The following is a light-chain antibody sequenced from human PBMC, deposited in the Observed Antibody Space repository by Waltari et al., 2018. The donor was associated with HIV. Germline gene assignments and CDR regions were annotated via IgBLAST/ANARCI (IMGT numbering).Light chain of an antibody. J-gene: IGLJ3*02. CDR2: STN. V-gene: IGLV8-61*01. Sequence: QTVVTQEPSFSVSPGGTVTLTCGLSSGSVSASYCPSWYQQTPGQSPRTVISSTNARSSGVPDRFSGSILGNEAALTITGAQADDESVYYCSLYMGGGIWVFGGVTKLTVL. CDR3: SLYMGGGIWV. CDR1: SGSVSASYC.